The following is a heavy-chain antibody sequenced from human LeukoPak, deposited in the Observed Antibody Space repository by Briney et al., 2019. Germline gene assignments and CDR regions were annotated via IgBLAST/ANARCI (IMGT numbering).Heavy chain of an antibody. D-gene: IGHD5-24*01. CDR2: INNDGTST. Sequence: GGSLRLSCAASGFTFSNYWMHWVRQTPGKGLVWVSCINNDGTSTNYADSVKGRFTISRDNAKNTLYLQMNSLRAEDTAVYYCASGVATIKDWGQGTLVTVSS. CDR1: GFTFSNYW. CDR3: ASGVATIKD. J-gene: IGHJ4*02. V-gene: IGHV3-74*01.